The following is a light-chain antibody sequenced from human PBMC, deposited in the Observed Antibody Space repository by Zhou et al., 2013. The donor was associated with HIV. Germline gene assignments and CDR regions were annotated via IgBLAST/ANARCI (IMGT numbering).Light chain of an antibody. CDR1: QSIRSN. CDR2: GAS. V-gene: IGKV3-15*01. J-gene: IGKJ5*01. CDR3: QQYNDWRIT. Sequence: EIVMTQSPATLSVSPGERATLSCRASQSIRSNLAWYQQRPGQAPRLLIYGASTRATGIPARFSGSGSGTEFTLTISSLQSEDFVVYYCQQYNDWRITFGQGTRLEIK.